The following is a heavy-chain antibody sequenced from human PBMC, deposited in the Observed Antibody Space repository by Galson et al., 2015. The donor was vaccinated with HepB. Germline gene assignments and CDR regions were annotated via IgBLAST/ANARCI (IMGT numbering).Heavy chain of an antibody. CDR1: GFTFSRYA. Sequence: SLRLSCAASGFTFSRYAMSWVRQAPGKGLEWVSSLGGSGRYTYYADSVKGRFTISRDNSKNTLYLQMNSLRAEDTAVYYCAKVAIVGVTPHYFDYLGQGTLVTVSS. J-gene: IGHJ4*02. D-gene: IGHD2-21*02. CDR2: LGGSGRYT. CDR3: AKVAIVGVTPHYFDY. V-gene: IGHV3-23*01.